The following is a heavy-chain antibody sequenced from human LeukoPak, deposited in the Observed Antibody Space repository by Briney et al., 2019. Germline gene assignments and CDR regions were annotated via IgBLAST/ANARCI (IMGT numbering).Heavy chain of an antibody. CDR3: AKGNDILTGYYPDY. V-gene: IGHV3-23*01. CDR1: GFTFSSYA. Sequence: GGSLRLSCAASGFTFSSYAMSWVRQAPGKGLEWVSAISGSGGSTYYADSVKGRFTISRDNSKNTLYLQMNSLRAEDTAVYYCAKGNDILTGYYPDYWGQGTLVTVSS. J-gene: IGHJ4*02. D-gene: IGHD3-9*01. CDR2: ISGSGGST.